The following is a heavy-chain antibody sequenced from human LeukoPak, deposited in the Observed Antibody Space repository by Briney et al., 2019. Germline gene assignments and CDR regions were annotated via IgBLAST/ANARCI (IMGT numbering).Heavy chain of an antibody. J-gene: IGHJ4*02. CDR1: GGSFSGYY. V-gene: IGHV4-34*01. CDR3: ARHTGWLQPNDY. D-gene: IGHD5-24*01. CDR2: INHSGST. Sequence: SETLSLTCAVYGGSFSGYYWSWIRQPPGKGLEWIGEINHSGSTNYNPSLKSRVTISVDTSKNQFSLKLSSVTAADTAVYYCARHTGWLQPNDYWGQGTLVTVSS.